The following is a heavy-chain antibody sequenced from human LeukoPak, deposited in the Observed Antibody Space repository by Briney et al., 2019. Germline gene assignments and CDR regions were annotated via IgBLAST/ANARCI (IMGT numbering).Heavy chain of an antibody. D-gene: IGHD3-22*01. Sequence: GGSLRLSCAASGCTFSSYAMSWVRQAPGKGLEWDSAISGSGGSTYYADSVKGRFTISRDNSKNTMYLQMNSLRAEHTPVYYCAKYETYYYDSWNWFDPWGQGTLVTVSS. V-gene: IGHV3-23*01. CDR2: ISGSGGST. J-gene: IGHJ5*02. CDR1: GCTFSSYA. CDR3: AKYETYYYDSWNWFDP.